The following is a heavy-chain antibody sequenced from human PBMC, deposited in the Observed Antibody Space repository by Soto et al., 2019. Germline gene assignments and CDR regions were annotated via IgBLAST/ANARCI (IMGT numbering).Heavy chain of an antibody. Sequence: ASVKVSCKASGYTFTSYAMHWVRQAPGQRLEWMGWINAGNGNTKYSQKFQGRVTITRDTSASTAYMELSSLRSEDTAVYYCARVESSGWYRVGYYYYGMDVWGHGTTVTVS. J-gene: IGHJ6*02. CDR2: INAGNGNT. CDR1: GYTFTSYA. D-gene: IGHD6-19*01. CDR3: ARVESSGWYRVGYYYYGMDV. V-gene: IGHV1-3*01.